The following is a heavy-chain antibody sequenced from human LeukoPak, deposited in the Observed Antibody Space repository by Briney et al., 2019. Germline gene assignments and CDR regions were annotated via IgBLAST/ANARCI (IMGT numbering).Heavy chain of an antibody. CDR3: AREERGHLVGY. V-gene: IGHV3-30-3*01. CDR1: GFTFSGYA. Sequence: GGSLRLSCAASGFTFSGYAMHWVRQAPGKGLEWVARISYDGGSNKYYADSVKGRFTISRDNSKNTLCLQMNSLRAEDTAVYYCAREERGHLVGYWGQGTLVTVSS. J-gene: IGHJ4*02. D-gene: IGHD6-6*01. CDR2: ISYDGGSNK.